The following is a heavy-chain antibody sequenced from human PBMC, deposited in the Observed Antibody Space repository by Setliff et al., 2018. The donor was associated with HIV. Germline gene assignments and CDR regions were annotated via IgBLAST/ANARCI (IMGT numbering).Heavy chain of an antibody. CDR3: ARDEYAFDF. CDR1: GYTFTNYP. CDR2: INADNGNT. D-gene: IGHD2-2*01. Sequence: GASVKVSCKTSGYTFTNYPIYWVRQAPGQRLEWMREINADNGNTRYSQKFQGRVTMSRDTSASRAYMELSSLRSEDTAVYYCARDEYAFDFWGQGTLVTVSS. J-gene: IGHJ4*02. V-gene: IGHV1-3*01.